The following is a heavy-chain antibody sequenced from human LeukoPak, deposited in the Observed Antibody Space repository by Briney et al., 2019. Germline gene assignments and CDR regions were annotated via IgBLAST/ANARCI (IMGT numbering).Heavy chain of an antibody. J-gene: IGHJ4*02. CDR3: ARSNQADDY. CDR1: GFTFSSYW. V-gene: IGHV3-74*01. Sequence: GRSLRLSCAASGFTFSSYWMHWVRQVPGKGLVWVARINPGGSSITYADSVKGRFAISRDNAKNTLYLQMDSLRAEDTGVYYCARSNQADDYWGQGTLVTVSS. CDR2: INPGGSSI. D-gene: IGHD1-14*01.